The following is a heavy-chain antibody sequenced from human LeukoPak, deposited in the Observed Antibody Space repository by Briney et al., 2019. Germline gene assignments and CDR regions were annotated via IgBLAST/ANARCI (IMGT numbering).Heavy chain of an antibody. D-gene: IGHD3-9*01. CDR1: GYTFTNYG. J-gene: IGHJ5*02. CDR2: ISAYTGKT. CDR3: ARGALTGYSLKLKYNWFDP. V-gene: IGHV1-18*01. Sequence: GASVKVSCKASGYTFTNYGITWVRQASGQGIEWMGWISAYTGKTNSAQKLQGRVTMTTDTSTSTGYMELRSLRSDDTAVYYCARGALTGYSLKLKYNWFDPWGQGTLVTVSS.